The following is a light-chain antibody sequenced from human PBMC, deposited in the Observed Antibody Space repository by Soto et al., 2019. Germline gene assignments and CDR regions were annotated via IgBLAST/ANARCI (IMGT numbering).Light chain of an antibody. CDR3: QHYNGYPIT. CDR1: QGISSY. CDR2: AAS. J-gene: IGKJ4*01. V-gene: IGKV1-8*01. Sequence: AIRVTQSPSSFSASTGDRVTITCRASQGISSYLAWYQQKPGKAPKLLIYAASTLQSGVPSRFSGSGSGTEFTLTISSLQPDDIATYYCQHYNGYPITFGGGTKVDIK.